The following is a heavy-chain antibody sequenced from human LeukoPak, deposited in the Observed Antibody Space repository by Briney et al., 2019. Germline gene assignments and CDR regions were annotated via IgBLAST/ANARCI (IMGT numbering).Heavy chain of an antibody. D-gene: IGHD6-19*01. V-gene: IGHV6-1*01. J-gene: IGHJ4*02. CDR3: ARALTGYSSGQYFFDY. Sequence: SQTLSLTCAISGDSVSSNSAAWNWIRQSPSRGLEWLGRTYYGSKWYNDYAVSVKSRITINPDTSKNQFSLQLNSVTPEDTAVYYCARALTGYSSGQYFFDYWGQGTLVTVSS. CDR1: GDSVSSNSAA. CDR2: TYYGSKWYN.